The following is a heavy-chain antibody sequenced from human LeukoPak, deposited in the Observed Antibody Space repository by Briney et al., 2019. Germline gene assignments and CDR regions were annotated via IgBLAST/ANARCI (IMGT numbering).Heavy chain of an antibody. J-gene: IGHJ6*03. CDR2: IYHSGST. CDR1: GGSTSTGDYY. CDR3: ASIADYYGSGSYYGYYYMDV. Sequence: SETLSLTCIVSGGSTSTGDYYCSWIRQPPGKGLEWIGSIYHSGSTYYNPSLKSRVTISVDTSKNQFSLKLSSVTAADTAVYYCASIADYYGSGSYYGYYYMDVWGKGTTVTVSS. V-gene: IGHV4-39*07. D-gene: IGHD3-10*01.